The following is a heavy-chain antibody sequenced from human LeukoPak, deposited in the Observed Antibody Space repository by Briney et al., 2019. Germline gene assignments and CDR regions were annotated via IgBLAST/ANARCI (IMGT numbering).Heavy chain of an antibody. CDR3: LKKGQADDFGNPD. J-gene: IGHJ4*02. V-gene: IGHV3-23*01. Sequence: GGSLRLSCAASGFTFSNYAMSWVRQAPGKGLECVSAIDRGVGNTYYADSVKGRFTISRDNSRYTLYLQMTNLRADDTAVYYCLKKGQADDFGNPDWGQGALVTVSP. CDR2: IDRGVGNT. D-gene: IGHD4-17*01. CDR1: GFTFSNYA.